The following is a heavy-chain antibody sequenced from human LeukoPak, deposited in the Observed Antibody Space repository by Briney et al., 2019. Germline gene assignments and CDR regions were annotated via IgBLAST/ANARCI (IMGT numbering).Heavy chain of an antibody. V-gene: IGHV3-66*02. J-gene: IGHJ6*02. Sequence: PGGSLRLSCAASGFTVSSNYMSWVRQAPGKGLEWVSVIYSGGSTYYADSVKGRFTISRDNSKNTLHLQMNSLRAEDTAVYYCESCITMVYYYGMDVWGQGITVTVSS. CDR2: IYSGGST. CDR1: GFTVSSNY. CDR3: ESCITMVYYYGMDV. D-gene: IGHD3-10*01.